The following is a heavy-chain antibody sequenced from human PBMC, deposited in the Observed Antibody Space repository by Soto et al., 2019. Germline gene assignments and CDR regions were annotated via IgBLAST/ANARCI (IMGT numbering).Heavy chain of an antibody. CDR2: IYWNDDK. J-gene: IGHJ5*02. D-gene: IGHD3-22*01. CDR3: ALRQWLQPRSGYWFDP. CDR1: GFSLSTSGVG. V-gene: IGHV2-5*01. Sequence: SGPTLVNPTQTLTLTRTFSGFSLSTSGVGVGWIRQPPGKALEWLALIYWNDDKRYSPSLKSRLTITKDTSKNQVVLTMTNMDPVDTATYYCALRQWLQPRSGYWFDPWGQGTLVTVSS.